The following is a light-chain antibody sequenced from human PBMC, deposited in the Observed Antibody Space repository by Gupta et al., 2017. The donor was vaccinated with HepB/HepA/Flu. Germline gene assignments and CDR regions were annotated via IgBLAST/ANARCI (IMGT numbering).Light chain of an antibody. Sequence: DIQMTQTPSTLSASVGDRVTITCRASQSISDWLAWYQQKPGKAPNLLICRASTLESGVPSRFSGSGSGTEFTLTISSLQPDDFATYYCQEVSGSSWTFGQGTKVEIK. CDR3: QEVSGSSWT. V-gene: IGKV1-5*03. CDR1: QSISDW. CDR2: RAS. J-gene: IGKJ1*01.